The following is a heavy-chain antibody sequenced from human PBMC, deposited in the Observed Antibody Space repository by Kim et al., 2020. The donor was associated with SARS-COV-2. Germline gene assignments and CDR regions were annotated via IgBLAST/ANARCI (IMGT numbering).Heavy chain of an antibody. Sequence: GGSLRLSCAASGFTFSSFAMHWVRQAPGKGLEWVSVINSRGDITYYAGFVRGRLSISRDNSKDTLYLDMNSLRAEDTAIYYCAKSGGASCYDRCAVWGQGTEVTVS. D-gene: IGHD2-2*01. CDR2: INSRGDIT. J-gene: IGHJ3*01. CDR3: AKSGGASCYDRCAV. V-gene: IGHV3-23*01. CDR1: GFTFSSFA.